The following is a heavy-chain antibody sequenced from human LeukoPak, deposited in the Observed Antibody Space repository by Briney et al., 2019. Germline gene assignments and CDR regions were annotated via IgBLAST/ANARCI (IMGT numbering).Heavy chain of an antibody. Sequence: GESLKISCKGSGYIFPNYWIAWVRQMPGKGLEWMGIIYPGDSDTIYSPSFQGQVTISADQSIRTVYLQWRGLRASDTAMYYCARPRIAAAGVDAFDIWGQGTMVTVSS. D-gene: IGHD6-13*01. CDR1: GYIFPNYW. J-gene: IGHJ3*02. CDR3: ARPRIAAAGVDAFDI. V-gene: IGHV5-51*01. CDR2: IYPGDSDT.